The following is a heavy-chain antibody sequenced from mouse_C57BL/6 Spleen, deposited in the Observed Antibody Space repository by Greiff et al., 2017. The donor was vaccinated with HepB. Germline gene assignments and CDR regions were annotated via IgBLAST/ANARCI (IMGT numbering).Heavy chain of an antibody. CDR2: IDPSDSYT. Sequence: VQLQQPGAELVMPGASVKLSCKASGYTFTSYWMHWVKQRPGQGLEWIGEIDPSDSYTNYNQKFKGKSTLTVDKSSSTAYMQLSSLTSEDSAVYYCAHGSSFDYWGQGTTLTVSS. D-gene: IGHD1-1*01. CDR1: GYTFTSYW. V-gene: IGHV1-69*01. CDR3: AHGSSFDY. J-gene: IGHJ2*01.